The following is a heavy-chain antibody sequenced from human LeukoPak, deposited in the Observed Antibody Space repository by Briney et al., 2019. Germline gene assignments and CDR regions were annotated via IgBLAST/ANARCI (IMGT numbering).Heavy chain of an antibody. J-gene: IGHJ6*03. CDR1: GGSISSYY. CDR3: ARVYCSSTSCTIRDYYYYMDV. V-gene: IGHV4-59*01. CDR2: IYYSVST. Sequence: SETLSLTCTVSGGSISSYYWSCIRQPPGKGLGCIGHIYYSVSTNYNPHIKSRVSISVDTSKNKFSLKLSSVTDADTAVYDCARVYCSSTSCTIRDYYYYMDVWGKGAKVTV. D-gene: IGHD2-2*01.